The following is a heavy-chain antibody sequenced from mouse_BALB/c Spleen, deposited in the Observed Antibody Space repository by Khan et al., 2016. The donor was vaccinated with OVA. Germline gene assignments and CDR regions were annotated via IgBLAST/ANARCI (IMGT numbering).Heavy chain of an antibody. CDR1: GYGFTNYW. Sequence: QVQLQQPGAELVRPGTSVKISCKASGYGFTNYWLGWIKQRPGHGLEWIGDIYPGSGNTYYNEKFKGKGTLTADKSSSTAYMQLSGLTSEDSAVYCGARDGGNYGWFTYWGQGTLVTVSA. D-gene: IGHD2-1*01. CDR3: ARDGGNYGWFTY. V-gene: IGHV1-63*01. CDR2: IYPGSGNT. J-gene: IGHJ3*01.